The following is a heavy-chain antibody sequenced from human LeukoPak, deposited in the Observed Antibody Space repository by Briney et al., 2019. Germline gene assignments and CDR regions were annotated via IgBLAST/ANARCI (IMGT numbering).Heavy chain of an antibody. CDR1: GFTFSSYA. CDR2: ISYDGSNK. Sequence: GGSLRLSCAASGFTFSSYAMHWVRQAPGKGLEWVAVISYDGSNKYYADSVKGRFTISRDNSKNTLYLQMNSLRAEDTAVYYCARETYSTGDSTPPDYWGQGALVTVSS. V-gene: IGHV3-30-3*01. CDR3: ARETYSTGDSTPPDY. J-gene: IGHJ4*02. D-gene: IGHD7-27*01.